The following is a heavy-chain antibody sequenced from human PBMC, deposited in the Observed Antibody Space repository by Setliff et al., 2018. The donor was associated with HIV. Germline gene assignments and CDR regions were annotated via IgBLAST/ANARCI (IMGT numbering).Heavy chain of an antibody. D-gene: IGHD6-19*01. CDR1: GYTFTSYY. V-gene: IGHV1-46*01. CDR2: INPSGGST. Sequence: ASVKVSCKASGYTFTSYYLHWVRQAPGQGLEWMGIINPSGGSTTYAQKFQGRVTMTTDTSTSTAYLELRDLRSEDTAVYYCARDPRYSSVWFRNGGVDYWGQGTLVTVSS. J-gene: IGHJ4*02. CDR3: ARDPRYSSVWFRNGGVDY.